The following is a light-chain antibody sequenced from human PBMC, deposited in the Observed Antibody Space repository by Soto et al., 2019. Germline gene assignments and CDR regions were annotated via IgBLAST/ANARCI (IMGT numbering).Light chain of an antibody. CDR2: EVS. Sequence: QSALTQPASVSGSPGQSITISCSGTSSDVGGYKYVSWYQQHPGKAPKLMINEVSNRPSGVSDRFSGSKSGNTASLTISGLQAEDEADDYSCPYTSGPTYVFAPGT. CDR3: CPYTSGPTYV. CDR1: SSDVGGYKY. V-gene: IGLV2-14*01. J-gene: IGLJ1*01.